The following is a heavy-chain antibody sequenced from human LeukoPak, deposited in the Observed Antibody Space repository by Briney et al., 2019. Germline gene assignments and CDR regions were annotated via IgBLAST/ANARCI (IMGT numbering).Heavy chain of an antibody. V-gene: IGHV3-7*03. CDR1: GFTVSSNY. CDR2: IKQDGSEK. D-gene: IGHD2-15*01. J-gene: IGHJ4*02. CDR3: ARDRRGGSCYTDY. Sequence: SGGSLRLSCAASGFTVSSNYMSWVRQAPGKGLEWVANIKQDGSEKYYVDSVKGRFTISRDNAKNSLYLQMNSLRAEDTAVYYCARDRRGGSCYTDYWGQGTLVTVSS.